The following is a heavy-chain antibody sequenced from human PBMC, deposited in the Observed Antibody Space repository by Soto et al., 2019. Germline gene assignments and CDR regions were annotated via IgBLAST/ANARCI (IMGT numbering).Heavy chain of an antibody. CDR3: ARVGPYYYDSSGYYPSWGAFDI. CDR1: GGSISNYY. D-gene: IGHD3-22*01. V-gene: IGHV4-59*01. CDR2: IFYNGST. Sequence: PSETLSLTCIVSGGSISNYYLSWIRQPPGKGLEWIGYIFYNGSTNYNPSLKSRVTISVDTSKNQFSLKLSSVTAADTAVYYCARVGPYYYDSSGYYPSWGAFDIWGQGTMVTVSS. J-gene: IGHJ3*02.